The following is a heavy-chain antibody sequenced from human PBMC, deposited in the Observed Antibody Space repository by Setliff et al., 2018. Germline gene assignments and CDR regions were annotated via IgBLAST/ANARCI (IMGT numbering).Heavy chain of an antibody. CDR2: MNPTSGNT. J-gene: IGHJ4*02. V-gene: IGHV1-8*01. CDR1: GYTFTSYD. Sequence: ASVKVSCKASGYTFTSYDINWVRQATGQGLEWMGWMNPTSGNTGYAQKFQGRVTMTRNTSISTAYMELSSLRSEDTAVYYCARSGPYGMGVGNSGWYYRDYWGQGTLVTVSS. D-gene: IGHD6-19*01. CDR3: ARSGPYGMGVGNSGWYYRDY.